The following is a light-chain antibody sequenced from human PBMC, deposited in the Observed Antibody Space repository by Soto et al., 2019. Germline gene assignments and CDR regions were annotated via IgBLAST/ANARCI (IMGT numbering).Light chain of an antibody. CDR3: QSYDKRVTAYV. Sequence: QSALTQPASVSGSPGQSITISCTGTSSDVGDYNYVSWYQQHPGKAPKLMISEVSDRSSGVSNRFSASKSGNTASLTISGLQAEDEGHYFCQSYDKRVTAYVFGSGTKLTVL. CDR2: EVS. CDR1: SSDVGDYNY. V-gene: IGLV2-14*01. J-gene: IGLJ1*01.